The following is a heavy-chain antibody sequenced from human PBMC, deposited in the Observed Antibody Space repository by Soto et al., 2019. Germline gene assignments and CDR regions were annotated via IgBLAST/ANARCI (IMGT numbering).Heavy chain of an antibody. V-gene: IGHV1-18*01. Sequence: ASVKVSCKASGYTFTCYGICWVRQAPGQGLEWMGWISAYNGNTKFAQKFQDRVTLTTDTATNTAYMELRSLRSDDTAVYYCARGPVGFRAYYMAVRGKGTTVTVSS. CDR1: GYTFTCYG. J-gene: IGHJ6*03. CDR2: ISAYNGNT. CDR3: ARGPVGFRAYYMAV. D-gene: IGHD1-26*01.